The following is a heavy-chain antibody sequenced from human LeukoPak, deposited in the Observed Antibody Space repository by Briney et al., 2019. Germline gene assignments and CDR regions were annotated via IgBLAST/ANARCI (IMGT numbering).Heavy chain of an antibody. J-gene: IGHJ6*03. CDR2: IYYIGDT. V-gene: IGHV4-39*07. CDR3: ARSPFLGYMDV. D-gene: IGHD3-3*01. CDR1: GASISTSRDY. Sequence: SETLSLTCTVSGASISTSRDYWGWIRQPPGKGLEWIGSIYYIGDTYYNPSLKSRVTISVDTSKNQFSLKLSSVTAVDTAVYYCARSPFLGYMDVWGKGTTVTVSS.